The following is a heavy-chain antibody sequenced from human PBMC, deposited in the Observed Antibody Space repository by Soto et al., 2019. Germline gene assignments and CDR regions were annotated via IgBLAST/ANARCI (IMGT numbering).Heavy chain of an antibody. Sequence: ASVKVSCKASGYTFTGYYMHWVRQAPGQGLEWMGWINPNSGGTNYAQKFQGWVTMTRDTSIITAYMELSRLRSDDTAVYYCARVFGDSYYGPSYYYGMDVWGQGTTVTVSS. CDR2: INPNSGGT. CDR3: ARVFGDSYYGPSYYYGMDV. CDR1: GYTFTGYY. D-gene: IGHD2-15*01. V-gene: IGHV1-2*04. J-gene: IGHJ6*02.